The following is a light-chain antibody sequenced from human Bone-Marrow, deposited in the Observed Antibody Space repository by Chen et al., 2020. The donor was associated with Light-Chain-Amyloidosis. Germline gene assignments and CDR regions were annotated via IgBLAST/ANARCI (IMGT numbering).Light chain of an antibody. V-gene: IGKV4-1*01. CDR1: QSVLYSSNNKNY. J-gene: IGKJ3*01. CDR3: QQYYSAPFT. Sequence: DLVMTQSPDSLDVSLGERANINCKSSQSVLYSSNNKNYLAWYQQKPGQPPKLLISWDSTRESGVPDRFTGSGSGTDFTLTISSLQAEDVAVYYCQQYYSAPFTFGPGTKVNIK. CDR2: WDS.